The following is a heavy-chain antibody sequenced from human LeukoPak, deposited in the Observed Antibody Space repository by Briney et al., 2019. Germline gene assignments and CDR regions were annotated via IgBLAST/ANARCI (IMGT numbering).Heavy chain of an antibody. CDR1: GFTFSSYS. D-gene: IGHD1-26*01. J-gene: IGHJ4*02. V-gene: IGHV3-23*01. Sequence: GGSLRLSCSASGFTFSSYSMTWVRQAPGKGLEWVSTISGGGGSTYYADSVKGRFTISRDNSKNTLYLQVNSLRAEDTAVYYCAKGGKWDVTPFDYWGQGTLVTVSS. CDR3: AKGGKWDVTPFDY. CDR2: ISGGGGST.